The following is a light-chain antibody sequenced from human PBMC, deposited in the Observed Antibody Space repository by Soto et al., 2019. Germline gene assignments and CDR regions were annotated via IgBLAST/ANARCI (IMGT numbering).Light chain of an antibody. CDR1: QGIANY. Sequence: DIQMTQSPSSLSASVGDRVTITCRASQGIANYLAWYQQKPGKVPKLLIYAASTLQSGVPSRFSGSGSGTDFTLTISSLQPEDVATYYCQKYNSAPPLTFGGGTKVEIK. J-gene: IGKJ4*01. CDR2: AAS. CDR3: QKYNSAPPLT. V-gene: IGKV1-27*01.